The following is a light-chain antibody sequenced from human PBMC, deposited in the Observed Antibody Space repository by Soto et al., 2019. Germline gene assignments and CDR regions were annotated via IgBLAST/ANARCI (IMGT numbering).Light chain of an antibody. V-gene: IGKV3D-20*02. CDR1: QSVGNSF. CDR2: GTS. Sequence: EIVLTQSPGTPSLSPGERATLSCRASQSVGNSFLAWYQQKPGQAPRLLIYGTSNRATGIPDRFSGSGSGADFTLTISSLEPEDFALYYCQQHINWPLTFGGGTKVDIK. CDR3: QQHINWPLT. J-gene: IGKJ4*01.